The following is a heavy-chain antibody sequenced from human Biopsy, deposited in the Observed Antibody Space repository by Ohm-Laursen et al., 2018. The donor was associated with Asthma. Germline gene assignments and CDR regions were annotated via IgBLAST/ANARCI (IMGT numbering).Heavy chain of an antibody. CDR3: ARAVDYSHYYGIDV. Sequence: ASVKVSCKTYGYTFNSAGITWVRQAPGQGLEWMGWISVYNGNTKVAQRLQDRVTMITDTSTSTAYMELRSLRSDDTAVYFCARAVDYSHYYGIDVWGQGTTVTVS. J-gene: IGHJ6*02. D-gene: IGHD3-10*01. CDR1: GYTFNSAG. CDR2: ISVYNGNT. V-gene: IGHV1-18*01.